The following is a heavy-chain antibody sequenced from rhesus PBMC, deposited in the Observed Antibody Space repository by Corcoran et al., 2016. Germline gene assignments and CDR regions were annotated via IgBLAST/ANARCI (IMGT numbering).Heavy chain of an antibody. CDR1: GCSISSSYYY. V-gene: IGHV4-122*02. CDR2: ISYSGST. CDR3: AREAGYSGGWFDC. D-gene: IGHD6-37*01. Sequence: QVQLQESGPGLVKPSETLSLTCAVSGCSISSSYYYWSWIRQTPGKGLVWIGYISYSGSTSYNPSLKSRITISRDTSKNQFSLKLSSVTAADTAVYYCAREAGYSGGWFDCWGQGVLVTVSS. J-gene: IGHJ4*01.